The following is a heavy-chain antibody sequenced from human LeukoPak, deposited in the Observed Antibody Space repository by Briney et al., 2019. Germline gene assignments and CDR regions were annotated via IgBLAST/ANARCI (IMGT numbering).Heavy chain of an antibody. CDR1: GFTVSSNY. J-gene: IGHJ4*02. CDR2: IYSGGST. D-gene: IGHD1-1*01. V-gene: IGHV3-66*01. Sequence: GGSLRLSCAASGFTVSSNYMTWVHQAPGKGLEWVSVIYSGGSTYYADSVKGRFTISRDNSKNTLYLQMNSLRAEDTAVYYCAKETDHWPFDYWGQGTLVTVSS. CDR3: AKETDHWPFDY.